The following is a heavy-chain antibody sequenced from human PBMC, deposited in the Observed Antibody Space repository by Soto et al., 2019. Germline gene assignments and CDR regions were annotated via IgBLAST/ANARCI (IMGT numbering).Heavy chain of an antibody. CDR3: ARVSSSWYAGFFDL. Sequence: EVQLLESGGGLVQPGGSLRLSCTASGFTFNSHAMTWVRQAPGKGLEWVSGLSDSGGSIYYADSVKGRLTISRDNSKKVLYLQSNTLRAEDTAIYYCARVSSSWYAGFFDLWGQGTLVTVSS. J-gene: IGHJ4*02. CDR1: GFTFNSHA. V-gene: IGHV3-23*01. D-gene: IGHD6-13*01. CDR2: LSDSGGSI.